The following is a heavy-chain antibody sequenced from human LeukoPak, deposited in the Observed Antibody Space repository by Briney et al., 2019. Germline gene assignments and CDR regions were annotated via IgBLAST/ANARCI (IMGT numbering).Heavy chain of an antibody. CDR1: GFTFSNYE. V-gene: IGHV3-48*03. Sequence: GGSLRLSCAVSGFTFSNYEMHWVRQAPGKGLEWVSYISSRGSTIYYADAVKGRFTISRDNAKNSLYLQMNSLRAEDTAVYHCARDRGGGVDWGQGTLVTVSS. CDR3: ARDRGGGVD. D-gene: IGHD3-3*01. CDR2: ISSRGSTI. J-gene: IGHJ4*02.